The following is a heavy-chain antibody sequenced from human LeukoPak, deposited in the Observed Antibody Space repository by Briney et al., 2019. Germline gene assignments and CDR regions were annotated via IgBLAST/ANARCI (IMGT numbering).Heavy chain of an antibody. CDR1: GGTFSSYA. Sequence: ASVKVSCKASGGTFSSYAIHWLRQAPGQRPEWMGWMNAANGNTKYSQKFQGRITLIRDTSAATAYMELSSLRSEDTAVYYCARDFSAGVRVYDFWSGKKNWFDPWGQGTLVTVSS. CDR2: MNAANGNT. D-gene: IGHD3-3*01. J-gene: IGHJ5*02. CDR3: ARDFSAGVRVYDFWSGKKNWFDP. V-gene: IGHV1-3*01.